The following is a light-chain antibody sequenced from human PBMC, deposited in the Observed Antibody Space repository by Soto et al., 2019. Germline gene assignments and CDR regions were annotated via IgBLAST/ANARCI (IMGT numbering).Light chain of an antibody. CDR3: SSFVGSYSPYV. J-gene: IGLJ1*01. CDR1: SSDIGVYDF. Sequence: QSVLTQPPSASGSPGQSVTISCTGTSSDIGVYDFVSWYQQHPGKAPKVIIYQVNKRPSGVPDRFSGSKSGNTASLTVSGLRPEDEADYFCSSFVGSYSPYVFGTGTKLTVL. CDR2: QVN. V-gene: IGLV2-8*01.